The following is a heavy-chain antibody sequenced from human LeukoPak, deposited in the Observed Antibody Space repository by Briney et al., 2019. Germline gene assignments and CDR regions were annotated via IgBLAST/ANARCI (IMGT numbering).Heavy chain of an antibody. D-gene: IGHD3-22*01. CDR2: MNPNSGNT. CDR3: ARGLYYYDSSGYQDFDY. V-gene: IGHV1-8*01. J-gene: IGHJ4*02. CDR1: GYTFTSYD. Sequence: ASVKVSCKASGYTFTSYDINWVRQATGQGLEWMGWMNPNSGNTGYAQKFQGRVSMTRNTSISTAYMELSSLRSEDTAVYYCARGLYYYDSSGYQDFDYWGQGTLVTVSS.